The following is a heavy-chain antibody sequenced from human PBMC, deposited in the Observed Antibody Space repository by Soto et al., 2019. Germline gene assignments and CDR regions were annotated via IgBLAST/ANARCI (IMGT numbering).Heavy chain of an antibody. J-gene: IGHJ4*02. Sequence: PGESLKISCKGSGYSFTSYWIGWVRQMPGKGQECMGIIYPGDSDTRYSPSFQGQVTISSHKYVNTAYLHWSSLKASDTDIYYCESEGHISSSGFDYWSQGNLVTVSS. D-gene: IGHD6-13*01. V-gene: IGHV5-51*01. CDR3: ESEGHISSSGFDY. CDR2: IYPGDSDT. CDR1: GYSFTSYW.